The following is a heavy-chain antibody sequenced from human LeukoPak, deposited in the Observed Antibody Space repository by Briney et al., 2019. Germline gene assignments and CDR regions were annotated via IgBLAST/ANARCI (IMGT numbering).Heavy chain of an antibody. J-gene: IGHJ4*02. CDR1: GFTVSSNY. Sequence: GGSLRLSCAASGFTVSSNYMSWVRQAPGKGLEWVSVIYSGGSTYYADSVKGRFTISRDNSKNTLYLQMNSLRAEDTAAYYCARRFYDILTLFEGDYWGQGTLVTVSS. V-gene: IGHV3-53*01. D-gene: IGHD3-9*01. CDR3: ARRFYDILTLFEGDY. CDR2: IYSGGST.